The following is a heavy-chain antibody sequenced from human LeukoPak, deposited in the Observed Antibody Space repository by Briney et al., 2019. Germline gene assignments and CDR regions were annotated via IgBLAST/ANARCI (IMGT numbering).Heavy chain of an antibody. CDR2: IRSKAYGGTT. D-gene: IGHD6-6*01. CDR1: GFTFGDYA. J-gene: IGHJ4*02. V-gene: IGHV3-49*03. CDR3: TRDIAAQGPFDY. Sequence: GGSLRLSCTASGFTFGDYAMSWFRQAPGKGLEWVGFIRSKAYGGTTEYSASVKGRFTISRDDSKSIAYLQMNSLKTEDTAVYYCTRDIAAQGPFDYWGQGTLVTVSS.